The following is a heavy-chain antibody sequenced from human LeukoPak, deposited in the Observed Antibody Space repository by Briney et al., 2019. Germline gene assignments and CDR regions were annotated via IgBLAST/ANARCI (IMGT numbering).Heavy chain of an antibody. CDR3: AKARGSSVYEQFDY. V-gene: IGHV3-23*01. CDR2: ISTSDRAT. CDR1: GFAFSTYA. D-gene: IGHD5/OR15-5a*01. J-gene: IGHJ4*02. Sequence: RGPVRLSCSASGFAFSTYAMTWVRQAPAKGLQWVSTISTSDRATYYADSVEGRFTISRDNSKNAVYLQMNSLRADDTAVYYCAKARGSSVYEQFDYWGQGTWATVS.